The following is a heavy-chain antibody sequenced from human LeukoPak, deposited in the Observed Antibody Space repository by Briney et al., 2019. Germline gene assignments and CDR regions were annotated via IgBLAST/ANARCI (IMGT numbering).Heavy chain of an antibody. CDR3: ARDLGPAPGISVGGSGFGY. V-gene: IGHV3-33*08. Sequence: PGGSLRRSCVVSGFTFSSYDMHWVRQAPGKGLEWVAVIWFDGSNTYYADSVKGRFTISRDNSKNTLYLQMNSLRAEDTAVYYCARDLGPAPGISVGGSGFGYWGQGTLVTVS. J-gene: IGHJ4*02. CDR2: IWFDGSNT. CDR1: GFTFSSYD. D-gene: IGHD6-19*01.